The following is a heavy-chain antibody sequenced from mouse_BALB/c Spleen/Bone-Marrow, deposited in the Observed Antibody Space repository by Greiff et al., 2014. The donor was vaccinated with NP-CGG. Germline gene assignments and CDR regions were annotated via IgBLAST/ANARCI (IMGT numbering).Heavy chain of an antibody. CDR3: ARVGYGNYSYYFDY. V-gene: IGHV2-6-7*01. CDR1: GFSLTGFG. D-gene: IGHD2-1*01. CDR2: IWGDGNT. J-gene: IGHJ2*01. Sequence: QVHVKQSGPGLVAPSQSLSITCTVSGFSLTGFGVNWVRQPPGKGPEWLGIIWGDGNTDYTSALKSRLTISKDNSKSQVFLKMTSLQTDDTARYYCARVGYGNYSYYFDYWGQGTTLTVSS.